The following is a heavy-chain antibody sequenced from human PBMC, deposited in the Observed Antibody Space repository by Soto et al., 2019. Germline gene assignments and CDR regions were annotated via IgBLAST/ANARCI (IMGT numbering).Heavy chain of an antibody. V-gene: IGHV3-74*01. D-gene: IGHD6-19*01. Sequence: GGSLRLSCAASGFTFSSYWMHWVRQTPGKGLVWVSRIDIAGSTTTYADSVKGRFTIFRDNAKNTLYLQMNSLRAEDTAVYYCARDQTVAGPTTFDYCGQGTLVTVSS. J-gene: IGHJ4*02. CDR2: IDIAGSTT. CDR3: ARDQTVAGPTTFDY. CDR1: GFTFSSYW.